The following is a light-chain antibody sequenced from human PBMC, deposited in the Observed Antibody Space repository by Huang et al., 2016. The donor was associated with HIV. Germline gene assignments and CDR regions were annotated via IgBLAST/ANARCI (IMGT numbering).Light chain of an antibody. V-gene: IGKV2-28*01. J-gene: IGKJ3*01. CDR2: LGS. CDR3: MQAIQIPT. Sequence: DIVMTQSPLSLPVTPGEPASISCRSRQSLLHRNGYNYLDWYLQKPGQSQQLLIYLGSNRASGVPDRFSGSGSGTDFTLKISRVEAEDVGIYYCMQAIQIPTFGPGTKVDIK. CDR1: QSLLHRNGYNY.